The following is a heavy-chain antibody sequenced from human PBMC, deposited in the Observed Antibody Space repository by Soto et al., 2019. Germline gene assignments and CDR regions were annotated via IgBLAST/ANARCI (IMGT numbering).Heavy chain of an antibody. CDR2: IIPIFGTA. J-gene: IGHJ6*02. CDR1: GGTFSSYA. V-gene: IGHV1-69*13. CDR3: ARAKDIVVVVAATGYYGMDV. Sequence: ASVKVSCKASGGTFSSYAISWGRQAPGQGLEWMGGIIPIFGTANYAQKFQGRVTITADESTSTAYMELSSLRSEDTAVYYCARAKDIVVVVAATGYYGMDVWGQGTTVTVSS. D-gene: IGHD2-15*01.